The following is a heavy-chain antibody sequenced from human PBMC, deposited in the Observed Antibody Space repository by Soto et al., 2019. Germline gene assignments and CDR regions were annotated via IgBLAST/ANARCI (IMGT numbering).Heavy chain of an antibody. CDR3: ARATPGRNGYNMFDD. CDR2: MYPGDSDT. CDR1: GYTFSDYW. J-gene: IGHJ4*02. V-gene: IGHV5-51*01. Sequence: GESLKISCKGSGYTFSDYWIGWVRQMPGKGLEWMGIMYPGDSDTRYSPSFHGQVTISADKSISTAYLQGGRLKASATAMYYCARATPGRNGYNMFDDWGQGTLVTVSS. D-gene: IGHD5-12*01.